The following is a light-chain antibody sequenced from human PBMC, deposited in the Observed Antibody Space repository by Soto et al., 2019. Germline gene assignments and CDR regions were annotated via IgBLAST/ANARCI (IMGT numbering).Light chain of an antibody. CDR3: QQYNNRWT. CDR1: LTVNTN. CDR2: GAF. J-gene: IGKJ1*01. V-gene: IGKV3-15*01. Sequence: EIVMTQSRATLSVSPGEGATLSCRASLTVNTNLAWYQQKRGQAPRLLIYGAFMRATGIPARFSGSGSGTEFTLTISSLQSEDVAVYYCQQYNNRWTFGLGTKVDIK.